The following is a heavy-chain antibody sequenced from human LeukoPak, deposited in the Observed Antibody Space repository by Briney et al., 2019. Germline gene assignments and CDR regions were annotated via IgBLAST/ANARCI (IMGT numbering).Heavy chain of an antibody. D-gene: IGHD5-12*01. J-gene: IGHJ6*03. CDR2: ISDSGRT. Sequence: SETLSLTCTVSGGSISSYYWSWIRQPPGKGLEWIAYISDSGRTNYNTSLKRRVTISVEPSKNQFSLKLSSVGAADTALYFCARDTRGSGYDWGYYYMDVWGKGTTVTVSS. CDR3: ARDTRGSGYDWGYYYMDV. CDR1: GGSISSYY. V-gene: IGHV4-59*01.